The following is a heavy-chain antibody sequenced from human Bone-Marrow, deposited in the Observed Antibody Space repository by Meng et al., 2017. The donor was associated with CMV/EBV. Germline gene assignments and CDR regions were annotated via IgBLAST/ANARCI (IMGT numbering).Heavy chain of an antibody. CDR1: SGSVSSDNYY. Sequence: SETLSLTCTVSSGSVSSDNYYWSWIRQPPGKGLEWIAYIYDNWSTNSHPSLKSRVTISVDTSKNQFPLKLTSVTAADTAVYYCARGSPGEYYTDSRGYFYFDNWGQGTLVTVSS. CDR2: IYDNWST. CDR3: ARGSPGEYYTDSRGYFYFDN. D-gene: IGHD3-22*01. J-gene: IGHJ4*02. V-gene: IGHV4-61*01.